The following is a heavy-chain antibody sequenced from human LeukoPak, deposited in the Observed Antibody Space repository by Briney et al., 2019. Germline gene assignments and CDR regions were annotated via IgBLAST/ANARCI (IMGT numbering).Heavy chain of an antibody. CDR3: AKNRAGPRYYYDSSGYFDF. D-gene: IGHD3-22*01. CDR2: ISGSGDNT. Sequence: GGSLRLSCAASGFTFSIYAMNWVRQAPGKGLEWVSGISGSGDNTYYADSVKGRFTITRDNSENALFLQMSSLRAEDTAVYYRAKNRAGPRYYYDSSGYFDFWGQGILVTVSS. J-gene: IGHJ4*02. V-gene: IGHV3-23*01. CDR1: GFTFSIYA.